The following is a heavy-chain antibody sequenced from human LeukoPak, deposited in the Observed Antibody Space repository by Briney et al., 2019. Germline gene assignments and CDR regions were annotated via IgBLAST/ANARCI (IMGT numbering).Heavy chain of an antibody. CDR1: GFTFSNAW. Sequence: PGGSLRLSCAASGFTFSNAWMNWVRQAPGKGLEWVGRIKSKTDGGTTDYAAPVKGRFTISRDDSKNTLYLQMNSLKTEDTAVYYCTTDTAMDSYYYYGMDVWGQGTTVTVSS. CDR3: TTDTAMDSYYYYGMDV. D-gene: IGHD5-18*01. V-gene: IGHV3-15*07. CDR2: IKSKTDGGTT. J-gene: IGHJ6*02.